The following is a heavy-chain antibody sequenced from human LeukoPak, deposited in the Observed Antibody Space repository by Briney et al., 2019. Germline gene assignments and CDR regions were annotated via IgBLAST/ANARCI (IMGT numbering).Heavy chain of an antibody. V-gene: IGHV3-30*02. J-gene: IGHJ3*02. D-gene: IGHD5-12*01. CDR2: IRYDGSNK. CDR3: AKDYSGYDEGDAFDI. Sequence: GGSLRLSCAASGFTFSSYGMHWVRQAPGKGLEWVAFIRYDGSNKYYADSVKGRFTISRDNSKNTLYLQMNSLRAEDTAVYYCAKDYSGYDEGDAFDIWGQGTMVTVSS. CDR1: GFTFSSYG.